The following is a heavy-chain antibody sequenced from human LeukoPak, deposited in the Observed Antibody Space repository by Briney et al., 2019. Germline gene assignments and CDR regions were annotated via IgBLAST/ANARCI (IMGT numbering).Heavy chain of an antibody. V-gene: IGHV1-18*01. CDR3: ARDSFLIGDRLPFDY. J-gene: IGHJ4*02. Sequence: GASVKVSCKASGFPFTSYGFSWVRQAPGQGLEWMGGVSAYNGNTNYAGNLQGRVTMTTDTSTSTAYMELKSLRSDDTAVYYCARDSFLIGDRLPFDYWGQGTLVTVSS. CDR2: VSAYNGNT. CDR1: GFPFTSYG. D-gene: IGHD7-27*01.